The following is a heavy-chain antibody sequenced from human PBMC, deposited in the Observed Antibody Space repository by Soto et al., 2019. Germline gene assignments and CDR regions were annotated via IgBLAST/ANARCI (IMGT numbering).Heavy chain of an antibody. D-gene: IGHD3-22*01. CDR2: IIPIFGTA. CDR3: ARSSSRSTYDSSAYLRAVDP. Sequence: QVQLVQSGAEVKKPGSSVKVSCKASGGTFSSYAISWVRQAPGQGLEWMGGIIPIFGTANYAQKFQGRVTITADKSTSTAYMELSSLRSEDTAVYYCARSSSRSTYDSSAYLRAVDPWGQGTLVTVSS. J-gene: IGHJ5*02. V-gene: IGHV1-69*06. CDR1: GGTFSSYA.